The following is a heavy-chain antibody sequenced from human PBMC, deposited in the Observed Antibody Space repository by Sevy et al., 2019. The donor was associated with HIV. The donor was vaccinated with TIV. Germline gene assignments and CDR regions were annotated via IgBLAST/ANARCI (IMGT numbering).Heavy chain of an antibody. D-gene: IGHD3-22*01. J-gene: IGHJ3*02. Sequence: ASVKVSCKVSGYTLTELSMHWVRQAPGKGLEWMGGFDPEDGETIYAQKFQGRVTMTEDTSTDTAYMELSSLRSEDTAGYYCATADPRRGITMIVVVITTYAFDIWGQGTMVTVSS. CDR1: GYTLTELS. CDR3: ATADPRRGITMIVVVITTYAFDI. CDR2: FDPEDGET. V-gene: IGHV1-24*01.